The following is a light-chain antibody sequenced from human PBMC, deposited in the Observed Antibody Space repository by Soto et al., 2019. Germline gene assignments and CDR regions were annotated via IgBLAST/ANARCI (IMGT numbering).Light chain of an antibody. CDR1: NIGRKT. CDR2: DDT. Sequence: SYELTQPPSVSVAPGQTARITCGGDNIGRKTVHWYQQRPGQAPVVVVYDDTDRPSGIPERISGSNSGDTATLIISRVEAGDEADYYCQVWDNTADHPGVLFGGGTKLTVL. V-gene: IGLV3-21*02. J-gene: IGLJ3*02. CDR3: QVWDNTADHPGVL.